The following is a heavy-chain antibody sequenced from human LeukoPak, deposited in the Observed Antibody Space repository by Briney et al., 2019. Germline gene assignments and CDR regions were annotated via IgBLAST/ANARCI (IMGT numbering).Heavy chain of an antibody. CDR3: ARTHSSRYNWFDP. CDR1: GGSISSYY. D-gene: IGHD6-13*01. J-gene: IGHJ5*02. Sequence: WETLSLTCTVSGGSISSYYWSWIRQPAGKGLEWIGRIYTTGSTNYNPSLKSRVTMSVDTSKNQFSLTLSSVTAADTAVYYCARTHSSRYNWFDPWGQGTLVTVSS. V-gene: IGHV4-4*07. CDR2: IYTTGST.